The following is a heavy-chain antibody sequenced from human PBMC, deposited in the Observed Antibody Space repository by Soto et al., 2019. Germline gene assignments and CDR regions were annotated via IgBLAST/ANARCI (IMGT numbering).Heavy chain of an antibody. CDR2: ISGSGDRT. V-gene: IGHV3-23*01. Sequence: EVQLLESGGGLVQPGGSLRLSCAASGFTFSNYAVTWVRQAPGKGLEWVSTISGSGDRTYYADSVKGRFTISRDNSKNTLYLQMNSLRAEDTAVYYCAKDQGSSWSEIDYWGQGTLVTVSS. J-gene: IGHJ4*02. CDR3: AKDQGSSWSEIDY. D-gene: IGHD6-13*01. CDR1: GFTFSNYA.